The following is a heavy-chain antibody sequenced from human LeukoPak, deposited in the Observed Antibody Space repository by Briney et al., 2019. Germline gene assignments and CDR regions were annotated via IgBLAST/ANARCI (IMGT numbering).Heavy chain of an antibody. J-gene: IGHJ4*02. CDR1: GGSISSYY. CDR2: IYYSGST. CDR3: ARGSGYYFYFDY. Sequence: SETLSLTCTVSGGSISSYYWSWIRQPPGKGLEWIGYIYYSGSTNYNPSLKSRVTISVDTSKNQFSLKLSSMTAADTAVYYCARGSGYYFYFDYWGQGTLVTVSS. D-gene: IGHD3-22*01. V-gene: IGHV4-59*01.